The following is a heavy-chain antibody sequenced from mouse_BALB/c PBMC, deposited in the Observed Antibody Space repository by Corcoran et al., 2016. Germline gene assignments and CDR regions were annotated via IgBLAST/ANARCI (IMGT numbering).Heavy chain of an antibody. CDR1: GFNIKDTY. CDR2: IDPANGNT. D-gene: IGHD4-1*01. Sequence: EVQLQQSGAELVKPGASVKLSCTASGFNIKDTYMHWVKQRPEQGLEWIGRIDPANGNTNYDPKFQGKATITADTSSNTAYLQLSSLTSEDTAVYYCANWDWYFDFWGEGTTVTVSS. V-gene: IGHV14-3*02. J-gene: IGHJ1*01. CDR3: ANWDWYFDF.